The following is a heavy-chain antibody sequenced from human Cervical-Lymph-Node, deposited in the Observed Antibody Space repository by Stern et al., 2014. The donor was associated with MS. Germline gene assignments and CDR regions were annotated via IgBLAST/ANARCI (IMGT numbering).Heavy chain of an antibody. CDR2: IYPGGSKT. CDR1: GYIFANYW. D-gene: IGHD3-22*01. V-gene: IGHV5-51*01. CDR3: ARKDSSGYYSQIDN. J-gene: IGHJ4*02. Sequence: EVQLVESGAEVKKPGDSLKISCKGSGYIFANYWIGWVRQMPGKGLEWTGIIYPGGSKTRYNPSFPRQATTSAEKTISSPHLPRGSLRESDSAIYYCARKDSSGYYSQIDNWGQGTLVTVSS.